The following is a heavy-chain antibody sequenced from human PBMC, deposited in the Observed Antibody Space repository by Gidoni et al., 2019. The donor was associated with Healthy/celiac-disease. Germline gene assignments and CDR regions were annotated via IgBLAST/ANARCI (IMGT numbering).Heavy chain of an antibody. CDR1: GGTFRSSA. V-gene: IGHV1-69*04. Sequence: QVQRVQSGAEVTTPGSSVTVSCKAAGGTFRSSAIRWVRQAPGQGLEWMGRIIPILGIANYAQKFQGRVTITADKSTSTAYMELSSLRSEDTAVYYCARDGTTMTEDWGQGTLVTVSS. J-gene: IGHJ4*02. CDR3: ARDGTTMTED. D-gene: IGHD1-7*01. CDR2: IIPILGIA.